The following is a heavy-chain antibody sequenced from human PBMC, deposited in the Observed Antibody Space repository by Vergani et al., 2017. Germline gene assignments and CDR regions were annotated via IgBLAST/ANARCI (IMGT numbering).Heavy chain of an antibody. Sequence: QVQLQQWGAGLLKPSETLSLTCAVYGGSFSGYYWSWIRQPPGKGLEWIGEINHSGSTNYNPSLKSRVTISVDTSKNQFSLKLSSVTAADTAVYYCAGGYPLLRYFDWLWSESFDYWGQGTLVTVSS. V-gene: IGHV4-34*01. CDR2: INHSGST. J-gene: IGHJ4*02. D-gene: IGHD3-9*01. CDR3: AGGYPLLRYFDWLWSESFDY. CDR1: GGSFSGYY.